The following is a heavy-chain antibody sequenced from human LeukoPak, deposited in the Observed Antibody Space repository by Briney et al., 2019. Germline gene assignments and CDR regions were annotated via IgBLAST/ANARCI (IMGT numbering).Heavy chain of an antibody. J-gene: IGHJ4*02. CDR3: ASATEVWFGELWPPDY. Sequence: PGGSLRLSCAASGFTFSSYWMHWVRQAPGKGLVWVSRINSDGSSTSYADSVKGRFTISRDNAKNTLYLQMNSLRAEDTAVYYSASATEVWFGELWPPDYWGQGTQVTVSS. CDR1: GFTFSSYW. D-gene: IGHD3-10*01. V-gene: IGHV3-74*01. CDR2: INSDGSST.